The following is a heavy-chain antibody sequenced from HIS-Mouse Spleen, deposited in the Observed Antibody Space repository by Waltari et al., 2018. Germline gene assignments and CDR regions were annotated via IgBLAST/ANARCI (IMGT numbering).Heavy chain of an antibody. Sequence: SSYAMHWVRQAPGKGLEWVAVISYDGSNKYYADSVKGRFTISRDNSKNTLYLQMNSLRAEDTAVYYCARVVYSSSWYPSRYWYFDLWGRGTLVTVSS. V-gene: IGHV3-30-3*01. CDR2: ISYDGSNK. CDR3: ARVVYSSSWYPSRYWYFDL. CDR1: SSYA. D-gene: IGHD6-13*01. J-gene: IGHJ2*01.